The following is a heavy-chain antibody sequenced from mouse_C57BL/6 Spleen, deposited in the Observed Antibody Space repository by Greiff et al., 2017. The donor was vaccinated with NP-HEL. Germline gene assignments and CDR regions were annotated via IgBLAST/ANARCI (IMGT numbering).Heavy chain of an antibody. CDR3: AREGNSLAMDY. D-gene: IGHD2-1*01. Sequence: VQLQQSGPELVKPGASVKISCKASGYAFSSSWMNWVKQRPGKGLEWIGRIYPGDGDTNYNGKFKGKATLTADKSSSTAYMQLSILTSEDSAVYFCAREGNSLAMDYWGQGTSVTVSS. V-gene: IGHV1-82*01. J-gene: IGHJ4*01. CDR2: IYPGDGDT. CDR1: GYAFSSSW.